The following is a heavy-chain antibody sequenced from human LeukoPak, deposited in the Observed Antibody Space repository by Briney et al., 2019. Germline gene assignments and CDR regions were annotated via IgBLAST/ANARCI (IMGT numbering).Heavy chain of an antibody. Sequence: SETLSLTCAVYGGSFSGYYWSWIRQPPGKGVEWMGEINNSGSTNYNPSITSRVTISVDTSKNQFSLKLSSVTAADTAVYYCAREGYSSSSGGNWFDPWGQGTLVTVSS. CDR3: AREGYSSSSGGNWFDP. J-gene: IGHJ5*02. D-gene: IGHD6-6*01. V-gene: IGHV4-34*01. CDR2: INNSGST. CDR1: GGSFSGYY.